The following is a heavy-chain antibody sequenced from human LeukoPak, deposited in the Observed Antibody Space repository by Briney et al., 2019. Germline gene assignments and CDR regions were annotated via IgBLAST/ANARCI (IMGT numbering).Heavy chain of an antibody. CDR1: GYTFTSYG. V-gene: IGHV1-18*01. D-gene: IGHD6-13*01. CDR3: ARDKQQLVRGYFQH. Sequence: GASVKVSCKASGYTFTSYGISWVRQAPGQGLEWMGWISAYNGNTNYAQKLQGRVTMTTDTSTSTAYMELRSLRSDDTAVYYCARDKQQLVRGYFQHWGQGTLVTVSS. J-gene: IGHJ1*01. CDR2: ISAYNGNT.